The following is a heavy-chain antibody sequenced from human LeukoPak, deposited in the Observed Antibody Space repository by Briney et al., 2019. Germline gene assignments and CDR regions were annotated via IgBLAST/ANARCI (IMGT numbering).Heavy chain of an antibody. V-gene: IGHV3-33*06. Sequence: GRSLRLSCAASGFTFSSYGMHWVRQAPGKGLEWVAVIWYDGSNKYYADSVKGRFTISRDNSKNTLYLQMNSLRAEDTAVYYCAKGPFGVDLGYFDYWGQGTLVTVSS. D-gene: IGHD3-3*01. J-gene: IGHJ4*02. CDR3: AKGPFGVDLGYFDY. CDR2: IWYDGSNK. CDR1: GFTFSSYG.